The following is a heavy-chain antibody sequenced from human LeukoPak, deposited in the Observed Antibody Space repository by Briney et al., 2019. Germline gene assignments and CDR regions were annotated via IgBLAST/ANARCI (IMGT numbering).Heavy chain of an antibody. J-gene: IGHJ4*02. CDR1: GFTFSNAW. CDR2: IKSKTDGGTT. D-gene: IGHD5-24*01. V-gene: IGHV3-15*01. CDR3: TTDGQWLQFGGLDY. Sequence: TGGSLRLSCAASGFTFSNAWMSWVRQAPGKGLEWVGRIKSKTDGGTTDYAAPVKGRFTISRDDSKNTLYLQMNSLKTEDTAVYYCTTDGQWLQFGGLDYWGQGTLVTVSS.